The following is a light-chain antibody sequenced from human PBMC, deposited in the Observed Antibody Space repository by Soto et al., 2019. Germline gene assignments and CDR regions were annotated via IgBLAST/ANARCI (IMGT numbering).Light chain of an antibody. J-gene: IGLJ7*01. CDR1: SSNIGSSP. CDR2: SND. V-gene: IGLV1-44*01. Sequence: QSVLTQPPSSSGTPGQRVTISCSGGSSNIGSSPVNWYQQLPGTAPKLLIHSNDRRPSGVPDRFSGSKSDNTASLTISGLQADDEAEYHCSSYTDSGSFVVFGGGTQLTVL. CDR3: SSYTDSGSFVV.